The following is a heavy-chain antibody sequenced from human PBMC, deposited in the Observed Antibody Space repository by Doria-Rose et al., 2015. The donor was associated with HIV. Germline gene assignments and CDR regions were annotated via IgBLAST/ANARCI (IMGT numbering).Heavy chain of an antibody. CDR2: IYYSGRT. CDR1: GGSISSSSYY. CDR3: ARAHVGVGEDYLDY. Sequence: QVQLQESGPGLVKPSETLSLTCTVSGGSISSSSYYWGWIRQPPGKGLEWIGSIYYSGRTYYTPSLKSRVTISVDTSKNQFSLKLSSVTAADTAVYYCARAHVGVGEDYLDYWGQGTLVTVSS. J-gene: IGHJ4*02. V-gene: IGHV4-39*07. D-gene: IGHD2-21*01.